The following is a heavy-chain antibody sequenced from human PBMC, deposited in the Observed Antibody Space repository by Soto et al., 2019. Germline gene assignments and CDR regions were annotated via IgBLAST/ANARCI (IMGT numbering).Heavy chain of an antibody. CDR1: GYTFTSYG. Sequence: ASVKVSCKASGYTFTSYGISRLRQAPGQGHEWMGWISAYNGNTNYPQKLQGRVIMTTDTSTSTAYMELRSLGSDDAVVYYCARDQEDDFWSCYYTHFDYWGQGTLVTVSS. J-gene: IGHJ4*02. D-gene: IGHD3-3*01. CDR2: ISAYNGNT. V-gene: IGHV1-18*04. CDR3: ARDQEDDFWSCYYTHFDY.